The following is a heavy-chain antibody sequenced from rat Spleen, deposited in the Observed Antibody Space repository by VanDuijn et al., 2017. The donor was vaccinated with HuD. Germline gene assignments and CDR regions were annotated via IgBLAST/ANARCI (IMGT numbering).Heavy chain of an antibody. V-gene: IGHV5-25*01. CDR2: ISPSGGTT. CDR1: GFTFSRYW. J-gene: IGHJ3*01. Sequence: EVQLVESGGGLVQPGRSLKLSCVASGFTFSRYWMYWVRQAPTKGLEWVAAISPSGGTTYYRDSVKGRFTISRDNAKSTLYLQMDSLRSEDTATYYCARSDGVHYYLPFVDWGQGTLVTVSS. CDR3: ARSDGVHYYLPFVD. D-gene: IGHD1-12*02.